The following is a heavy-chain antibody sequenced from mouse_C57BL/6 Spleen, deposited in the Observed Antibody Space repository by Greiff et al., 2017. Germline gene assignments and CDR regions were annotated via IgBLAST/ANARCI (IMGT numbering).Heavy chain of an antibody. CDR1: GFTFSDYY. Sequence: EVHLVESGGGLVQPGGSLKLSCAASGFTFSDYYMYWVRQTPEKRLEWVAYISNGGGSTYYPDTVKGRFTISRDNAKNTLYLQMSRLKSEDTAMYYCARHSPDGYFDYWGQGTTLTVSS. CDR3: ARHSPDGYFDY. J-gene: IGHJ2*01. CDR2: ISNGGGST. V-gene: IGHV5-12*01.